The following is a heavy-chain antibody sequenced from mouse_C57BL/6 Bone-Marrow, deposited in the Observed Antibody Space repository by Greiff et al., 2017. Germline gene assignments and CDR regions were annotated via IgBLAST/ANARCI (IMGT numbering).Heavy chain of an antibody. Sequence: EVMLVESGEGLVKPGGSLKLSCAASGFTFSSYAMSWVRQTPEKRLEWVAYISSGGDYIYYADTVKGRFTISRDNARNTLYLQMSSLKSEDTAMYYCTRDPDYYGSSYGFAYWGQGTLVTVSA. D-gene: IGHD1-1*01. CDR1: GFTFSSYA. CDR3: TRDPDYYGSSYGFAY. J-gene: IGHJ3*01. CDR2: ISSGGDYI. V-gene: IGHV5-9-1*02.